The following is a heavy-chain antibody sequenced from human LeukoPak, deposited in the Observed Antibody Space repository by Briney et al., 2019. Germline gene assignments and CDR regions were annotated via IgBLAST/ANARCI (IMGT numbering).Heavy chain of an antibody. J-gene: IGHJ4*02. Sequence: GGSLRLSCAASGFTFSSYWMHWVRQGPGKGLVWVSRFLSDGSRTTYADSVKGRFTISGHNAKNTLYLQMNSLRAEDTAVYSCARVGDYGSGFDFWGQGTLVTVSS. CDR1: GFTFSSYW. CDR2: FLSDGSRT. V-gene: IGHV3-74*01. D-gene: IGHD3-10*01. CDR3: ARVGDYGSGFDF.